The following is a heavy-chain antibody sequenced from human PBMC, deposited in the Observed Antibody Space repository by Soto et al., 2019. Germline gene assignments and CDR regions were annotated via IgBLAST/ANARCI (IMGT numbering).Heavy chain of an antibody. D-gene: IGHD2-2*02. CDR3: AADLLHHQRVVAYVY. Sequence: ASVKVSCKVSGYTLTELSMHWVRQAPGKGLEWMGGFDPEDGETIYAQKFQGRVTMTKDTSTDTAYMELSSLRSEDTAVYYCAADLLHHQRVVAYVYWGQGTLVTVSS. V-gene: IGHV1-24*01. CDR1: GYTLTELS. CDR2: FDPEDGET. J-gene: IGHJ4*02.